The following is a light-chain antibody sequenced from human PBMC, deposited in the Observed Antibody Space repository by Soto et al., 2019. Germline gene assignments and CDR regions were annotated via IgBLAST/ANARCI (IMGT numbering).Light chain of an antibody. V-gene: IGKV3-20*01. Sequence: DILFTQSPGTLSFSPGERATLSCRASQSVSSNYLAWYQQKPGQAPRLLIHGASTRATGVPDRFSGSGSGTDFTLTISRLEPEDFAVYHCQQYGSLSWTFGQGTNGDIK. CDR1: QSVSSNY. CDR2: GAS. CDR3: QQYGSLSWT. J-gene: IGKJ1*01.